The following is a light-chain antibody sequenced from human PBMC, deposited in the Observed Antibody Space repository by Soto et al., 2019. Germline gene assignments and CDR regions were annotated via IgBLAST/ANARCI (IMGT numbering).Light chain of an antibody. V-gene: IGLV2-14*01. J-gene: IGLJ1*01. CDR2: KVT. CDR3: ASSTSDSLYV. Sequence: QSALTQPASVSGSPGQSITISCTGTSSDVGGNKYVSWYQQYPGKVPKLLINKVTNRPSGVSYRFSGSKSGNTASLTISAPLAEDEADYFCASSTSDSLYVFGTGTKVTVL. CDR1: SSDVGGNKY.